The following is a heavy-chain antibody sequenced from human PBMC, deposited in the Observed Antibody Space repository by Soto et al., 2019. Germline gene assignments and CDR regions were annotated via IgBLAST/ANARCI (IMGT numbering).Heavy chain of an antibody. Sequence: GGSLRLSCAASGFTFSSYSMNWVRQAPGKGLEWVSSISSSSSYTNYADSVKGRFTISRDNAKNSLYLQMNSLRAEDTAVYYCANAVAGNLWSLYFDFWGQGTLVTVSS. CDR1: GFTFSSYS. V-gene: IGHV3-21*04. CDR3: ANAVAGNLWSLYFDF. D-gene: IGHD6-19*01. J-gene: IGHJ4*02. CDR2: ISSSSSYT.